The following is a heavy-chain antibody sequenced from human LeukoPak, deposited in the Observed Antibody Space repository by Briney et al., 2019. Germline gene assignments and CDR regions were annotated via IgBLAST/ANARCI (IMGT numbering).Heavy chain of an antibody. CDR3: SREGGGMSSVTWGCFDP. V-gene: IGHV1-46*01. Sequence: ASVKVSCKSSGYTFTTYYMHGVRQAPGQGLGWVGIINPCDGGTNYAQKLQGRVTMSRGTSPGKAFIALGRLRSEGQALYLCSREGGGMSSVTWGCFDPWGQGTLVTVSS. D-gene: IGHD4-17*01. J-gene: IGHJ5*02. CDR1: GYTFTTYY. CDR2: INPCDGGT.